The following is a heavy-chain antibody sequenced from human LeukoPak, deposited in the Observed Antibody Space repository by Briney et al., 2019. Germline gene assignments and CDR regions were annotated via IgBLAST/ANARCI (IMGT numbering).Heavy chain of an antibody. J-gene: IGHJ4*02. Sequence: ASVKVSCKASGCTFSSYGTSRVRQAPGQGLEWMGWISAYNGNTNYAQKLQGRVTMTTDTSTSTAYMELRSLRSDDTAVYYCARDRTYYDYVWGSYRPFGFGYWGQGTLVTVSS. D-gene: IGHD3-16*02. CDR1: GCTFSSYG. CDR2: ISAYNGNT. V-gene: IGHV1-18*01. CDR3: ARDRTYYDYVWGSYRPFGFGY.